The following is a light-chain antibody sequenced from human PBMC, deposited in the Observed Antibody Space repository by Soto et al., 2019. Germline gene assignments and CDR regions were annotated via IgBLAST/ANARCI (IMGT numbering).Light chain of an antibody. J-gene: IGKJ2*01. V-gene: IGKV3-11*01. CDR1: QSVSSY. CDR3: QQRSNWLYT. Sequence: EIVLTQSPATLSLSPGERATLSCRASQSVSSYLAWYQQKPGQAPRLLIYDASNRATGIPARFSGSGSGTDFTLTISSLEPEDFAVYHCQQRSNWLYTFGQGTKLEIK. CDR2: DAS.